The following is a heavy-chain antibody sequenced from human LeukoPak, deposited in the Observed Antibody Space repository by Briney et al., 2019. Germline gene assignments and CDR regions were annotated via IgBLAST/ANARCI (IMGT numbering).Heavy chain of an antibody. Sequence: GGSLRLSCAASGFTFSSYAMHWVRQAPGKGLEWVAVISYDGSNKYYADSVKGRFTISRDNSKNTLYLQMNSLRAEDSAVYFCARRGAGTYDFDYWGQGSLVTVSS. V-gene: IGHV3-30*01. J-gene: IGHJ4*02. D-gene: IGHD3-10*01. CDR2: ISYDGSNK. CDR3: ARRGAGTYDFDY. CDR1: GFTFSSYA.